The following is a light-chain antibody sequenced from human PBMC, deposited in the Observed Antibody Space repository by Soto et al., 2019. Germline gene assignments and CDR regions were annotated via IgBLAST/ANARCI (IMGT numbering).Light chain of an antibody. J-gene: IGLJ2*01. V-gene: IGLV2-14*01. CDR3: SSYTTGSTVI. Sequence: QSALTQPSSVSGSPGQSITISCTGTSSDVGAYNFVCWYQHHPGKAPKLMVYEVSHRPPGVSNRFSASKSGNTASLTISGLQAEDEADYYCSSYTTGSTVIFGGGTQLTVL. CDR2: EVS. CDR1: SSDVGAYNF.